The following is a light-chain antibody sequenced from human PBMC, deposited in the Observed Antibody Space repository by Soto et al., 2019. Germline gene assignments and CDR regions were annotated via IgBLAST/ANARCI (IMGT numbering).Light chain of an antibody. CDR1: QSVNNSY. Sequence: ELVLAQSPATLSLSPGERATLSCGASQSVNNSYLAWYQQKPGLAPRLLIYDASTRATGIPDRFSGSGSGTDFTLTISRLEPEDLAVYYCQQYGSSPYTFGQGTKLEIK. CDR2: DAS. CDR3: QQYGSSPYT. J-gene: IGKJ2*01. V-gene: IGKV3D-20*01.